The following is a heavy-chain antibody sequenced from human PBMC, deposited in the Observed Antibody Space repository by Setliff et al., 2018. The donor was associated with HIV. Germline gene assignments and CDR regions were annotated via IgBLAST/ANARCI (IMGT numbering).Heavy chain of an antibody. CDR3: AGGPGTTSIDY. J-gene: IGHJ4*02. CDR1: GVSISSGGYF. Sequence: SETLSLTCTVSGVSISSGGYFWSWIRQHPGKGLEWIGYIYYSGSTYYNPSLKSRVTISVDTSKNQFSLKLSSVTAADTAVYYCAGGPGTTSIDYWAQGTLVTVSS. V-gene: IGHV4-31*03. D-gene: IGHD1-26*01. CDR2: IYYSGST.